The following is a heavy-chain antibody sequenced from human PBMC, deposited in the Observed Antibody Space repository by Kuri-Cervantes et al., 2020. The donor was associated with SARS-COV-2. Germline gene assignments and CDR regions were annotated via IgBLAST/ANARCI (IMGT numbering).Heavy chain of an antibody. J-gene: IGHJ6*02. CDR1: GFTVSSNY. D-gene: IGHD3-3*01. Sequence: GESLKISCAASGFTVSSNYMSWVRQAPGKGLEWVSVIYSGGSTYYADSVKGRFTISRDNSKNTLYLQMNSLRAEDTAVYYCTRVSPHYDFWSGSMHYYGMDVWGQGTTVTVSS. CDR3: TRVSPHYDFWSGSMHYYGMDV. CDR2: IYSGGST. V-gene: IGHV3-66*01.